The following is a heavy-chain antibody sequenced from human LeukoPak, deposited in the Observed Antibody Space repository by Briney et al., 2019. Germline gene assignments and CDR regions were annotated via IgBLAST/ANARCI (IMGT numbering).Heavy chain of an antibody. CDR2: ISYDGSNK. CDR3: ARDYGDYGSYYGMDV. V-gene: IGHV3-30-3*01. Sequence: PGGSLRLSCAASGFTFSSYAMHWVRQAPGKGLEWVAVISYDGSNKYYADSVKGRFTIARDNSKNTLYLQMNSLRAEDTAVYYCARDYGDYGSYYGMDVWGQGTTVTVSS. CDR1: GFTFSSYA. D-gene: IGHD4-17*01. J-gene: IGHJ6*02.